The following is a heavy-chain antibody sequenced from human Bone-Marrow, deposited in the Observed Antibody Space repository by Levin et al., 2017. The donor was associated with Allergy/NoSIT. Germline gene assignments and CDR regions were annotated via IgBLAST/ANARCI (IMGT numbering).Heavy chain of an antibody. J-gene: IGHJ4*02. V-gene: IGHV3-33*01. Sequence: GGSLRLSCAASGFTFSTYGMHWVRQAPGKGLEWVAVIWFDGGTKYYADSVKGRFTISRDNSKNTMYLQMNSLSAEDTAVYYGARGRGGTNTLGDSFEYWGQGSLVTVSS. CDR3: ARGRGGTNTLGDSFEY. D-gene: IGHD1/OR15-1a*01. CDR1: GFTFSTYG. CDR2: IWFDGGTK.